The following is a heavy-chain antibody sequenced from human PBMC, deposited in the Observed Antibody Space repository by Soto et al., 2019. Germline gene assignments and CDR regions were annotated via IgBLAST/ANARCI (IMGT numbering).Heavy chain of an antibody. D-gene: IGHD6-13*01. CDR1: GFSLSTSGVG. Sequence: QITLKESGPTLVKPTQTLTLTCTFSGFSLSTSGVGVGWIRQPPGKALEWLALIYLDYDKHYSPSLKSRLPITKDTSKNQVVLTMTNMDPVDTATYYCVHQLHSNRGVWGQGTTVTVSS. J-gene: IGHJ6*02. V-gene: IGHV2-5*02. CDR2: IYLDYDK. CDR3: VHQLHSNRGV.